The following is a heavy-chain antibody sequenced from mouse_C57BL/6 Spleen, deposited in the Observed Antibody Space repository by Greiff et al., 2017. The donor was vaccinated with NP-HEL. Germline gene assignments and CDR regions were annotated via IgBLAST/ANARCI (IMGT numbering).Heavy chain of an antibody. CDR2: IYPGSGST. D-gene: IGHD2-3*01. J-gene: IGHJ3*01. Sequence: QVQLQQSGAELVKPGASVKMSCKASGYTFTSYWITWVKQRPGQGLEWIGDIYPGSGSTNYNEKFKSKATLTVDTSSSTAYMQLSSLTSEDSAVYYCAVDGYYRTWFAYWGQGTLVTVSA. CDR3: AVDGYYRTWFAY. CDR1: GYTFTSYW. V-gene: IGHV1-55*01.